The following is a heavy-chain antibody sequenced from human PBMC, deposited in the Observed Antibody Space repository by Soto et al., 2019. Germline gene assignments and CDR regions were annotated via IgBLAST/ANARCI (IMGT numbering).Heavy chain of an antibody. D-gene: IGHD6-6*01. CDR2: ISAYNGNT. V-gene: IGHV1-18*01. J-gene: IGHJ5*02. Sequence: ASVKVSCKASGYTFTSYGISWVRQAPGQGLEWMGWISAYNGNTNYAQKLQGRVTMTTDTSTSTAYMELRSLRSDDTAVYYCARDLGVPDSNWFDPWGQGTLVTVSS. CDR3: ARDLGVPDSNWFDP. CDR1: GYTFTSYG.